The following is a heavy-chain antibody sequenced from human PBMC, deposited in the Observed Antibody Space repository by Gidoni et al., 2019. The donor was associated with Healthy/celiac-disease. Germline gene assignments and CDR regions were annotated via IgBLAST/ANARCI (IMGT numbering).Heavy chain of an antibody. CDR2: ISSSSSYI. CDR3: ARRPKTGKTAFDI. V-gene: IGHV3-21*01. J-gene: IGHJ3*02. Sequence: EVKMVESGGGLVKPGGSLRLSCAASGFTFSSYSMNWVRKAPGKGLEWVSSISSSSSYIYYADSVKGRFTISRDNAKNSLYLQMNSLRAEDTAVYYCARRPKTGKTAFDIWGQGTMVTVSS. D-gene: IGHD1-1*01. CDR1: GFTFSSYS.